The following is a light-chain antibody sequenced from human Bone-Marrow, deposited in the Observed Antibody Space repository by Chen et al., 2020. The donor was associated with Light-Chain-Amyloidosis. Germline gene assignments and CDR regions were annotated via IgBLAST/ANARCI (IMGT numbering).Light chain of an antibody. Sequence: YELTQPPSASVSPRQTARITCSGDDLPTKYAYWYQQKPGQAPVLVIHRDTERPSGISERFSGSSSGTTATLTISGVQAEDEADYHCQSADSSGTYEVIFGGGTKLTVL. CDR2: RDT. CDR3: QSADSSGTYEVI. CDR1: DLPTKY. V-gene: IGLV3-25*03. J-gene: IGLJ2*01.